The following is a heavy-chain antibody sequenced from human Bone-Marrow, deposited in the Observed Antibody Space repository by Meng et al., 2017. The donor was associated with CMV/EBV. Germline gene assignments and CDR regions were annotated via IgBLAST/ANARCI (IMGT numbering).Heavy chain of an antibody. V-gene: IGHV3-30*02. D-gene: IGHD1-26*01. CDR1: GFTFSSYA. Sequence: GESLKISCAASGFTFSSYAMHWVRQAPGKGLEWVAFIRYDGSKEFYADSVKGRLTISRDKSKNTLYLQVNSLRAEDTAVYYCAGVGISNDAFDIWGQGTMVTVSS. CDR2: IRYDGSKE. CDR3: AGVGISNDAFDI. J-gene: IGHJ3*02.